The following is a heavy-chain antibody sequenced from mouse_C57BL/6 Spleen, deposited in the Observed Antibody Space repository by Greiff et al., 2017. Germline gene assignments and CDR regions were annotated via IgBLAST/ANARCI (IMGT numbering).Heavy chain of an antibody. CDR2: ISYDSSH. Sequence: EVKLVESGPGLVKPSQSLSLTCSVTGYSITSGYYWNWIRPYPGNKLEWMGYISYDSSHNYNPSRKNRISITRDTSKNQFYLKLNSVTAEDTATYYCARGGGYYPLFDDWGQGTTLTVSS. CDR3: ARGGGYYPLFDD. D-gene: IGHD2-3*01. CDR1: GYSITSGYY. J-gene: IGHJ2*01. V-gene: IGHV3-6*01.